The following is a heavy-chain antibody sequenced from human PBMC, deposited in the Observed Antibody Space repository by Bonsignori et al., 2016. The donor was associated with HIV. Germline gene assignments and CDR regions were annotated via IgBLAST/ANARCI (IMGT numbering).Heavy chain of an antibody. CDR1: GYTFYHLW. V-gene: IGHV1-18*01. CDR3: ARVQSRGGYAAFDH. J-gene: IGHJ4*02. CDR2: SALTMVTP. Sequence: QVQLVQSGAEVKKPGASVRISCKASGYTFYHLWDQLGATGPWTRGLTVWDGSALTMVTPVMHRTSRDRVSMTTDTSTNTAYMELRSLRPDDTAVYYCARVQSRGGYAAFDHWGQGT. D-gene: IGHD5-12*01.